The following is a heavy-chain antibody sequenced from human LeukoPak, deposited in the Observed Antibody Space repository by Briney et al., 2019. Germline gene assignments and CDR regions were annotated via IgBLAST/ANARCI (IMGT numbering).Heavy chain of an antibody. CDR3: ARDSLGYCSSTSCYGDSVYYYYGMDV. Sequence: SETLSLTCTVSGGSISSGGYYWSWIRQHPGKGLEWIGYIYYSGSTYYNPSLKSRVTISVDTSKNQFSLKLSSVTAADTAVYYCARDSLGYCSSTSCYGDSVYYYYGMDVWGQGTTVTVSS. J-gene: IGHJ6*02. V-gene: IGHV4-31*03. D-gene: IGHD2-2*01. CDR1: GGSISSGGYY. CDR2: IYYSGST.